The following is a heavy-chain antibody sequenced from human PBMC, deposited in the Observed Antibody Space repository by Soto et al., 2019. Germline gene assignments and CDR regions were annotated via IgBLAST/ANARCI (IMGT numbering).Heavy chain of an antibody. Sequence: QVQLVQSGAEVKKPGSSVKVSCKASGGTFSSYAISWVRQAPGQGLEWMGGIIPIFGTANYAQKFQGRVTITPDESTSTAYMELSSLRSEDPAVYYCARHPPRNWNHGGPRMDVRGQGTTVTVSS. CDR3: ARHPPRNWNHGGPRMDV. CDR2: IIPIFGTA. CDR1: GGTFSSYA. J-gene: IGHJ6*02. D-gene: IGHD1-20*01. V-gene: IGHV1-69*01.